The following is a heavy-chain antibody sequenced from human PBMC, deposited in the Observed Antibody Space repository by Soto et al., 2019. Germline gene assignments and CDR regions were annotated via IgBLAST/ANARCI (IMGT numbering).Heavy chain of an antibody. CDR1: GGTFSSYA. D-gene: IGHD3-22*01. Sequence: QVQLVQSGAEVKKPGSSVKVSCKASGGTFSSYAISWVRQAPGQGLEWMGGIIPIFGTANYAQKFQGRVTINANESKSTAYMELSSLRSEDTAVYYFARETMIVVVTSPNAFDIWGQGTMVTVSS. CDR3: ARETMIVVVTSPNAFDI. CDR2: IIPIFGTA. J-gene: IGHJ3*02. V-gene: IGHV1-69*12.